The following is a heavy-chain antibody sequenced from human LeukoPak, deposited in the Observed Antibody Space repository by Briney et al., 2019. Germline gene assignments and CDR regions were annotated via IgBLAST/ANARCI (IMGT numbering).Heavy chain of an antibody. V-gene: IGHV3-7*03. D-gene: IGHD4-17*01. J-gene: IGHJ3*02. Sequence: AGGSLRLSCAASGFTFSLYWMSWVRQAPGKGLERVANIKQDGSEKDYVDSVKGRFTISRDNAKNSQYLQMNSLRAEGTAVYYCAKDPNGDYIGAFDIWGQGTMVTVSS. CDR2: IKQDGSEK. CDR3: AKDPNGDYIGAFDI. CDR1: GFTFSLYW.